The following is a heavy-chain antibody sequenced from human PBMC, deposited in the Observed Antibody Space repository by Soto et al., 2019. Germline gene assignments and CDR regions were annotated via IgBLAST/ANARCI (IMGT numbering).Heavy chain of an antibody. Sequence: VQLVESGGGLVQPGGSLRLSCSASGFTFSSYAISWVRQAPGQGLEWMGGIIPIFGTANYAQKFQGRVTITADESTSTAYMELSSLRSEDTAVYYCARGGRRDGYNFDYWGQGTLVTVSS. CDR3: ARGGRRDGYNFDY. J-gene: IGHJ4*02. D-gene: IGHD5-12*01. V-gene: IGHV1-69*01. CDR1: GFTFSSYA. CDR2: IIPIFGTA.